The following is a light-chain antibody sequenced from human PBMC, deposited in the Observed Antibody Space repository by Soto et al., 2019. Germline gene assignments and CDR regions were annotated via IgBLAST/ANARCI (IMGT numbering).Light chain of an antibody. J-gene: IGLJ2*01. CDR3: AAWDSSLGGPA. CDR2: RNN. CDR1: DSNIGSKY. Sequence: QSVLTQPPSASATPGQRVTISCSGSDSNIGSKYVYWYQQLPGTAPKLHMYRNNQRPSGVPDRFSGSKSGTSASLAISGIRSEDEADYYCAAWDSSLGGPAFGGGTTLTVL. V-gene: IGLV1-47*01.